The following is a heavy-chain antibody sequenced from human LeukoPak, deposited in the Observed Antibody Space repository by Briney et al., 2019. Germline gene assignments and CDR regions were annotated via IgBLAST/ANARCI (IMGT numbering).Heavy chain of an antibody. J-gene: IGHJ4*02. CDR2: IYSDGGT. V-gene: IGHV3-66*01. CDR3: ARVDYASGSYFDY. Sequence: AGGPLRLSRAASGFTVNSNYMSWVRQAPGKGLEWVSVIYSDGGTYYADSVTGRFTISRDNSKNTLFLQMNSLRAEDTAVYYCARVDYASGSYFDYWGQGTLVTVSS. D-gene: IGHD3-10*01. CDR1: GFTVNSNY.